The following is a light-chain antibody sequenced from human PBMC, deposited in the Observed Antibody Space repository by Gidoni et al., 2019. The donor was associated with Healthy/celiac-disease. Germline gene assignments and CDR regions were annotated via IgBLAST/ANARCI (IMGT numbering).Light chain of an antibody. CDR1: QSISSW. V-gene: IGKV1-5*03. Sequence: DIKMTQSPSTLSASVGDRGTITCRASQSISSWLAWYQQKPGKAPKLLIYKASSLESGVPSRFSGSGSGTEFTLTISSLQPDDFATYYCQQYNSSPFTFXPXTKVDIK. J-gene: IGKJ3*01. CDR2: KAS. CDR3: QQYNSSPFT.